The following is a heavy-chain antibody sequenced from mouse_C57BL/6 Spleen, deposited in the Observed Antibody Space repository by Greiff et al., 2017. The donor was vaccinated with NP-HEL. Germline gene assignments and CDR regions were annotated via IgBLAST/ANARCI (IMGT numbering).Heavy chain of an antibody. CDR2: INPSNGGT. Sequence: QVQLKQPGTELVKPGASVKLSCKASGYTFTSYWMHWVKQRPGQGLEWIGNINPSNGGTNYNEKFKSKATLTVDKSSSTAYMQLSSLTSEDSAVYYCARFRYGNWYFDVWGTGTTVTVSS. J-gene: IGHJ1*03. V-gene: IGHV1-53*01. D-gene: IGHD2-10*02. CDR1: GYTFTSYW. CDR3: ARFRYGNWYFDV.